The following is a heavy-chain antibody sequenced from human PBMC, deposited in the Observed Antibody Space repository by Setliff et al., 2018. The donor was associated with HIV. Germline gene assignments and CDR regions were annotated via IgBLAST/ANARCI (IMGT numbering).Heavy chain of an antibody. D-gene: IGHD3-22*01. CDR3: ARGPGHDSSGYYYDYYYMDV. CDR1: GGSISSYY. V-gene: IGHV4-4*08. J-gene: IGHJ6*03. CDR2: IYTSGST. Sequence: SEILSLTCTVSGGSISSYYWSWIRQPPGKGLEWIGYIYTSGSTNYNPSLKSRVTISVDTSKNQFSLKLSSVTAADTAVYYCARGPGHDSSGYYYDYYYMDVWGKGTTVTVSS.